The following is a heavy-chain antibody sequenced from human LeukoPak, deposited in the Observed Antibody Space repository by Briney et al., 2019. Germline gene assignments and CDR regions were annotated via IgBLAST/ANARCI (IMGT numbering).Heavy chain of an antibody. J-gene: IGHJ4*02. CDR1: GFSFSSYW. V-gene: IGHV3-7*01. Sequence: PGGSLRLSRAASGFSFSSYWMGWGRQAPGKGLEWVADIKEDGSEKYYVDSVKGRFTITRDNAKNSLHLQMNSLRGEDTAVYYCAREYSWGQGTLVTVSS. CDR3: AREYS. CDR2: IKEDGSEK.